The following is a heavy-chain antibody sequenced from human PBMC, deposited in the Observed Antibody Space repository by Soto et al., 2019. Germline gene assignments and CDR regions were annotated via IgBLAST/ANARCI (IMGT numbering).Heavy chain of an antibody. CDR2: ISAKNGNT. CDR1: GYIFSSYG. D-gene: IGHD3-16*01. J-gene: IGHJ4*02. V-gene: IGHV1-18*01. CDR3: ASLLQGAMIH. Sequence: ASVKVSCKTSGYIFSSYGISWVRQAPGQGLEWVGWISAKNGNTNYAQKLQGRVTMTTDTSTTTAYMELRSLESDDTAVYYCASLLQGAMIHWGQGTLVTVSS.